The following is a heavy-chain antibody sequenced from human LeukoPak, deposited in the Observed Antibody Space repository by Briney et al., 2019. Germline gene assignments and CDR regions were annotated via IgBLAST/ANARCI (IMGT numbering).Heavy chain of an antibody. CDR2: IYPGDSDT. Sequence: GESLKISCKGPGYSFTSYWIGWVRQMPGKGLEWMGIIYPGDSDTRYSPSFQGQVTISADKSISTAYLQWSSLKASDTAMYYCARGNYDILTGPGDYFDYWGQGTLVTVSS. CDR1: GYSFTSYW. CDR3: ARGNYDILTGPGDYFDY. J-gene: IGHJ4*02. V-gene: IGHV5-51*01. D-gene: IGHD3-9*01.